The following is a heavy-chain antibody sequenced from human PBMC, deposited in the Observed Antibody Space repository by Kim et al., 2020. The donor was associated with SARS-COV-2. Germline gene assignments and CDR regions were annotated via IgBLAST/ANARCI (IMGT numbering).Heavy chain of an antibody. V-gene: IGHV3-49*04. CDR3: SSCSSTTCYYLFYYYMDV. J-gene: IGHJ6*03. Sequence: GGSLRLSCTASGFTFGDYGMSWVRQAPGKGLEWVGFIRSKRKDGTTEYAASVKGRFTISRDDSKSIAYLQMSRLKTEDTAVYYCSSCSSTTCYYLFYYYMDVWGKGTTVTVSS. D-gene: IGHD2-2*01. CDR1: GFTFGDYG. CDR2: IRSKRKDGTT.